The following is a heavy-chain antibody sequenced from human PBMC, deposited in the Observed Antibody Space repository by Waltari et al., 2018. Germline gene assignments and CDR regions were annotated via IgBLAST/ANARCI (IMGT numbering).Heavy chain of an antibody. V-gene: IGHV4-39*01. D-gene: IGHD5-18*01. CDR1: GGSISSSSYY. CDR3: ARQTWIQLWLYAFDI. Sequence: QLQLQESGPGLVKPSETLSLTCTVSGGSISSSSYYWGWIRQPPGKGLEWIGSIYYSGSTYYNPSLKSRVTISVVTSKNQFSLKLSSVTAAYTAVYYCARQTWIQLWLYAFDIWGQGTMVTVSS. J-gene: IGHJ3*02. CDR2: IYYSGST.